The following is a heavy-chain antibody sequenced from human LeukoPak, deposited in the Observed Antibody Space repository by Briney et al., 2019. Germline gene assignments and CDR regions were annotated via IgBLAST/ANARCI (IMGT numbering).Heavy chain of an antibody. CDR2: IKQDGSEK. J-gene: IGHJ4*02. D-gene: IGHD2-2*01. V-gene: IGHV3-7*01. CDR1: GFTFSSYW. Sequence: PGGSLRLSCAASGFTFSSYWMSWVRQAPGKGLEWVANIKQDGSEKYYVDSVKGRFTISRDNAKNSLYLQMNSLRAEDTAVYYCARDSGSTSPEHYFDYWGQGTLVTVSS. CDR3: ARDSGSTSPEHYFDY.